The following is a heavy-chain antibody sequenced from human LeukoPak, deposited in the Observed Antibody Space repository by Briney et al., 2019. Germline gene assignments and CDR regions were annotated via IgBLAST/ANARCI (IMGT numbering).Heavy chain of an antibody. CDR2: ISSSSSTI. V-gene: IGHV3-48*02. CDR3: ARDTYRSYSEYFQH. Sequence: GRSLRLSCAASGFTFSSYSMNWVRQAPGKGLEWVSYISSSSSTIYYADSVKGRFTISRDNAKNSLYLQMNSLRDEDTAVYYCARDTYRSYSEYFQHWGQGTLVTVSS. D-gene: IGHD3-22*01. J-gene: IGHJ1*01. CDR1: GFTFSSYS.